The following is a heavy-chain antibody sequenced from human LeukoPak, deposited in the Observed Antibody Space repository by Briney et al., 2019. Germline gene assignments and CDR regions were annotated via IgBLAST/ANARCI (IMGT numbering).Heavy chain of an antibody. V-gene: IGHV1-2*06. D-gene: IGHD5-24*01. CDR1: GYTLTGYY. CDR3: ARVGDGYNLDY. CDR2: INPNSGGT. J-gene: IGHJ4*02. Sequence: ASVRVSCKASGYTLTGYYMHWVRQAPGQGLEWMGRINPNSGGTNYAQKFQGRVTMTRDTSISTAYMELSRLRSDDTAVYYCARVGDGYNLDYWGQGTLVTVSS.